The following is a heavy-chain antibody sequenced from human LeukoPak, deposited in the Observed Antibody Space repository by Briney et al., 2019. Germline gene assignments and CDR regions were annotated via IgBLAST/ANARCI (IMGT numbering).Heavy chain of an antibody. V-gene: IGHV4-59*08. CDR3: ASFGYSSCWYSDY. CDR2: IYYSGST. J-gene: IGHJ4*02. D-gene: IGHD6-19*01. Sequence: SETLSLTCTVSGGSLSSYYWSWIRQPPGKGLEWIGYIYYSGSTNYNPSLKSRVTISVDTSKNPFSLKLSSVNAADTPVYYCASFGYSSCWYSDYWGQGTLVTVSS. CDR1: GGSLSSYY.